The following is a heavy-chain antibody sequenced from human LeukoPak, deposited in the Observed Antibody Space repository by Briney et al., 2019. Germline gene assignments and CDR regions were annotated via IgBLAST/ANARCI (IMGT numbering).Heavy chain of an antibody. Sequence: SEALSLTCAVYGGSFSGYYWSWIRQPPGKGLEWIGEINHSGSTNYNPSLKSRVTISVDTSKNQFSLKLSSVTAADTAVYYCARLVVPAAPYLDYYYGMDVWGKGTTVTVSS. V-gene: IGHV4-34*01. D-gene: IGHD2-2*01. J-gene: IGHJ6*04. CDR1: GGSFSGYY. CDR2: INHSGST. CDR3: ARLVVPAAPYLDYYYGMDV.